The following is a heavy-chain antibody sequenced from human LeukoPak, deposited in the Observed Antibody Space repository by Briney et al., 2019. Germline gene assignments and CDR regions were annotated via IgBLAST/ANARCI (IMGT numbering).Heavy chain of an antibody. D-gene: IGHD3-3*01. CDR3: ARDWSHRCFDY. J-gene: IGHJ4*02. CDR2: IYAGGST. Sequence: GGSLRLSCAASGFTVSNNYMSWVRQAPGKGLEWVSVIYAGGSTYYADSVKVRFTISRDNSKNTLYLQMNSLRAEDTAVYYCARDWSHRCFDYWGQGTLVTVSS. V-gene: IGHV3-53*01. CDR1: GFTVSNNY.